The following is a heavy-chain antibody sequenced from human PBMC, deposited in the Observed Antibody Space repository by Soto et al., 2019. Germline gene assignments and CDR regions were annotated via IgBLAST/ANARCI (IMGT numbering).Heavy chain of an antibody. CDR1: GYTFTNFG. D-gene: IGHD3-16*01. CDR2: ISADNGNT. V-gene: IGHV1-18*01. Sequence: QVQLVQSGAEVKKPGASVKVSCKASGYTFTNFGISWVRQAPGQGLEWMGWISADNGNTNYAQKFQGRVTMTTDTTTSTADMEVRSLRFDDTAVYYCARGGGPIDYWGQGTLVTVSS. CDR3: ARGGGPIDY. J-gene: IGHJ4*02.